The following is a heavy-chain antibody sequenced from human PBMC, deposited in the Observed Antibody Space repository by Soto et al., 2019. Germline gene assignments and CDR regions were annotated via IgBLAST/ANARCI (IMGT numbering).Heavy chain of an antibody. J-gene: IGHJ3*02. CDR1: GFTFIDYY. CDR2: ISSSSSYT. V-gene: IGHV3-11*06. D-gene: IGHD6-13*01. CDR3: ARHKQQLVAAFDI. Sequence: WGSLRLSCAASGFTFIDYYMILIRHSPWKGLEWVSYISSSSSYTNYADSVKGRFTISRGNAKNSLYLQMNSLRAEDTAVYYCARHKQQLVAAFDIWGQGTMVTVSS.